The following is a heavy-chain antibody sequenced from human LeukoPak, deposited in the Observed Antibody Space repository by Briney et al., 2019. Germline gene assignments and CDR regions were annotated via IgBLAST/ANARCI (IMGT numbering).Heavy chain of an antibody. J-gene: IGHJ4*02. D-gene: IGHD3-9*01. CDR3: ARDGNYDILTGCYIPPSFDY. Sequence: SGGSLRLSCAASGFTFSSYWMSWVRQAPGKGLEWVANIKQDGSEKYYVDSVKGRFTISRDNAKNSLYLQMNSLRAEDTAVYYCARDGNYDILTGCYIPPSFDYWGQGTLVTVSS. V-gene: IGHV3-7*03. CDR2: IKQDGSEK. CDR1: GFTFSSYW.